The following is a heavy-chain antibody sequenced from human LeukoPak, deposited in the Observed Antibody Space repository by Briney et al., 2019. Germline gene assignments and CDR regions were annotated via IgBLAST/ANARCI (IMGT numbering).Heavy chain of an antibody. D-gene: IGHD6-13*01. V-gene: IGHV4-34*01. CDR1: GGSLSDYY. J-gene: IGHJ6*03. CDR2: ISHRGRT. CDR3: ARAVSWTDYYYMDV. Sequence: PSETLSLTCAVYGGSLSDYYWSWIRQSPGKGLEWIGEISHRGRTYYNLSLKSRVTISIDTSKNQFSLKLSSVTAADTAVYYCARAVSWTDYYYMDVWGKGTTVTVSS.